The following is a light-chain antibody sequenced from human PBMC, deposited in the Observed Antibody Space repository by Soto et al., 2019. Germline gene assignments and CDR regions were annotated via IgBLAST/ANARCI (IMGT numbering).Light chain of an antibody. V-gene: IGKV3-20*01. CDR1: QSVSSSY. CDR2: VAS. CDR3: QQYGSPPIT. Sequence: EIVWTQSPGTLSLSPGERATLSCRASQSVSSSYLAWYQQRPGQAPRLLIYVASNRATGTPDRFSGSGSGTDFTLTISRLEPEDFAVYYCQQYGSPPITFGQGTRPEIK. J-gene: IGKJ5*01.